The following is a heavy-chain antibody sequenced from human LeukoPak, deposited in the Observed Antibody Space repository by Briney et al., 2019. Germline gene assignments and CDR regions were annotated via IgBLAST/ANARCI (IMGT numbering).Heavy chain of an antibody. V-gene: IGHV3-74*01. J-gene: IGHJ6*02. CDR3: ARERVVVTAIEDCYCGMDV. D-gene: IGHD2-21*02. Sequence: PGGSLRLSCAASGFTFSSYWMHWVRQAPGEGLVWVSRINSDGSSTSYADSVKGRFTISRDNAKNTLYLQMNSLRAEDTAVYYCARERVVVTAIEDCYCGMDVWGQGTTVTVSS. CDR2: INSDGSST. CDR1: GFTFSSYW.